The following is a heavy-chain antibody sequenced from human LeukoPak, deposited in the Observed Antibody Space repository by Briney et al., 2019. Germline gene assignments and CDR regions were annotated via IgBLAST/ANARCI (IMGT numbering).Heavy chain of an antibody. CDR2: ISSSGGTT. CDR1: GFTFSSYA. V-gene: IGHV3-23*01. D-gene: IGHD5-12*01. CDR3: ARGVGYSGYDEGDWFDP. J-gene: IGHJ5*02. Sequence: GALRLSCGASGFTFSSYAMSWVRQAPGKGLEWVSGISSSGGTTYYADSVKGRFTISRDYSKNTLYLQMNSLRAEDTAVYYCARGVGYSGYDEGDWFDPWGQGTLVTVSS.